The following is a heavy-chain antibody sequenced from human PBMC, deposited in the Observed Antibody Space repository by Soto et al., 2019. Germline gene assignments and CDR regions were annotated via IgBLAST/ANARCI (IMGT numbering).Heavy chain of an antibody. CDR1: GFTFSSYG. Sequence: QVQLVESGGGVVQPGGSLRLSCAASGFTFSSYGMHWVRQAPGKGLEWVAVIWYDGSNKYYADSVKGRFTISRDNSKNTLYLQMNSLRAEDTAVYYCARDFWRIAAAGSYYYYYGMDVWGQGTTVTVSS. V-gene: IGHV3-33*01. CDR2: IWYDGSNK. CDR3: ARDFWRIAAAGSYYYYYGMDV. J-gene: IGHJ6*02. D-gene: IGHD6-13*01.